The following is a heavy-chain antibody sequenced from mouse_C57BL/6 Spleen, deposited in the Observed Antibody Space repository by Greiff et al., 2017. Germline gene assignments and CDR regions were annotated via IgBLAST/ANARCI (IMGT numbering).Heavy chain of an antibody. V-gene: IGHV1-69*01. CDR1: GYTFTSYW. D-gene: IGHD1-1*01. Sequence: QVQLQQPGAELVMPGASVKLSCKASGYTFTSYWMHWVKQRPGQGLEWIGEIDPSDSYTNYNQKFKGKSTLTVDKSSSTAYMQLSSLTSEDSAVYYCARSDNYDYGGQGTTLTVSS. CDR3: ARSDNYDY. J-gene: IGHJ2*01. CDR2: IDPSDSYT.